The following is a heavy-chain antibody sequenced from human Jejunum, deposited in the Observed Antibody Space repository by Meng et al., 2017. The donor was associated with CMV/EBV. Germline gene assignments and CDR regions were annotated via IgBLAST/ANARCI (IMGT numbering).Heavy chain of an antibody. V-gene: IGHV3-7*01. CDR3: ARMGYGFEFFDV. J-gene: IGHJ3*01. Sequence: AASGFTFNSNRMNWVRQAPGKGLEWVANINGDGSETYYVDSVRGRFTISRDNAKNSLYLQMNGLRVEDTAVYYCARMGYGFEFFDVWGQGTMVTVSS. D-gene: IGHD5-12*01. CDR1: GFTFNSNR. CDR2: INGDGSET.